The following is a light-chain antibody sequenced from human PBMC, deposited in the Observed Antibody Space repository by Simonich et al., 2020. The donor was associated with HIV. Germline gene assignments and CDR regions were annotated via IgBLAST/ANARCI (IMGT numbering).Light chain of an antibody. CDR2: LGS. CDR3: MQALQTPPT. Sequence: DIVMTQSPLSLPVTPGEPASISYRSSQSFLHSNGYNYLDWYLQKPGQSPQLLIYLGSNRASGVPDRFSGSGSGTDFTLKISRVEAEDVGVYYCMQALQTPPTFGQGTRLEIK. CDR1: QSFLHSNGYNY. V-gene: IGKV2-28*01. J-gene: IGKJ5*01.